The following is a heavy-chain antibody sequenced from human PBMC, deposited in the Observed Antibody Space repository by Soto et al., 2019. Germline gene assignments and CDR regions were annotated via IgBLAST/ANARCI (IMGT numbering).Heavy chain of an antibody. CDR2: TYYRSKWYN. D-gene: IGHD6-6*01. CDR3: ARQGGYEAARTKKVDY. CDR1: GDSVSSNSAA. V-gene: IGHV6-1*01. J-gene: IGHJ4*02. Sequence: PSQTLSLTCAISGDSVSSNSAAWNWIRQSPSRGLEWLGRTYYRSKWYNDYAVSVKSRITINPDTSKNQFSLKLSSVTAADTAVYYCARQGGYEAARTKKVDYWGQGTRVTVSS.